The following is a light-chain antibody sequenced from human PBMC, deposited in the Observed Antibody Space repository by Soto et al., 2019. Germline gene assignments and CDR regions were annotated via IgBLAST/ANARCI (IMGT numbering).Light chain of an antibody. CDR3: SSYTSTSTYV. V-gene: IGLV2-14*03. J-gene: IGLJ1*01. CDR2: DVS. Sequence: NQPVSVSRSHGQSLPLTCHSTSSDIGNYNYVSWYQQRPGKVPKLIIHDVSDRPSGVSDRFSGSKSGNTASLTISGLQAEDEADYYCSSYTSTSTYVFGTGTKVTVL. CDR1: SSDIGNYNY.